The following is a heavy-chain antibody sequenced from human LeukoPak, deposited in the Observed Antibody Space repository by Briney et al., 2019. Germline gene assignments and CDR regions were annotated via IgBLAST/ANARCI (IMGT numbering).Heavy chain of an antibody. Sequence: GGSLRLSCAASGFTFDDYGMSWVRQAPGKGLEWVSGINWNGGSTGYADSVKGRFTISRDNAKNSLYLQMNSLGAEDTALYYCARDLSPSDYYDSSGYYPWGQGTLVTVSS. CDR3: ARDLSPSDYYDSSGYYP. V-gene: IGHV3-20*04. CDR1: GFTFDDYG. D-gene: IGHD3-22*01. CDR2: INWNGGST. J-gene: IGHJ5*02.